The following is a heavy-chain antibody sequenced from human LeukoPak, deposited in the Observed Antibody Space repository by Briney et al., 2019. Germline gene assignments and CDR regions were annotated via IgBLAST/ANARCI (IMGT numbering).Heavy chain of an antibody. CDR3: ARDYRILPFDY. D-gene: IGHD4-11*01. J-gene: IGHJ4*02. CDR1: GGSFSGYY. Sequence: PSEILSLTGAVYGGSFSGYYWSWIRQPPGKGLEWIGEINHSGSTNYNPSLKSRVTISVDTSKNQFSLKLSSVTAADTAVYYCARDYRILPFDYWGQGTLVTVSS. CDR2: INHSGST. V-gene: IGHV4-34*01.